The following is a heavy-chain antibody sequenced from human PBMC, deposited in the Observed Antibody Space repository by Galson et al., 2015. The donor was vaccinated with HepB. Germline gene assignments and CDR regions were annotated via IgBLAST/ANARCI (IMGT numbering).Heavy chain of an antibody. CDR2: IYPGDSDT. Sequence: QSGAEVKKPGESLKISCKGSGYSFTSYWIGWVRQMPGKGLEWMGIIYPGDSDTRYSPSFQGQVTISADKSISTAYLQWSSLKASDTAMYYCARGPYYYDSTGDWFDPWGQGTLVTVSS. D-gene: IGHD3-22*01. J-gene: IGHJ5*02. CDR3: ARGPYYYDSTGDWFDP. V-gene: IGHV5-51*01. CDR1: GYSFTSYW.